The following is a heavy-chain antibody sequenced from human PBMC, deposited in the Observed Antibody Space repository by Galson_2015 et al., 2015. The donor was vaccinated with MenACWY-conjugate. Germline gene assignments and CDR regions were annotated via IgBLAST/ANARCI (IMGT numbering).Heavy chain of an antibody. V-gene: IGHV5-51*01. CDR3: ARHGYYGSGSYYSFDY. D-gene: IGHD3-10*01. CDR1: GYSFNTYW. J-gene: IGHJ4*02. Sequence: QSGAEVKKPGESLQISCKASGYSFNTYWIGWVRQMPGKGLEWMGIIYPGDSYINYSPSFQGHVTISVDKSISTAYLQWSSLKASDTAMCYCARHGYYGSGSYYSFDYWGQGTQVTVSS. CDR2: IYPGDSYI.